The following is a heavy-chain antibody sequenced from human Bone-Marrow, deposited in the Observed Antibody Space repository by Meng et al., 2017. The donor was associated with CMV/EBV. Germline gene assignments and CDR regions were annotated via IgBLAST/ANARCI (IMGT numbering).Heavy chain of an antibody. CDR1: GYTFSSYG. J-gene: IGHJ4*02. CDR2: INPNSGGT. V-gene: IGHV1-2*02. Sequence: QVLLAQSGAEVKKPGASVKVSCQVSGYTFSSYGISWVRQAPGQGLEWMGWINPNSGGTNYAQKFQGRVTMTRDTSISTAYMELSRLRSDDTAVYYCARDGLYSSSHFDYWGQGTLVTVSS. D-gene: IGHD6-6*01. CDR3: ARDGLYSSSHFDY.